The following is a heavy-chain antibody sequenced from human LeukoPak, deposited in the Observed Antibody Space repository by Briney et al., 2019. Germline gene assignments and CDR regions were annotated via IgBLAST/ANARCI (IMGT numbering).Heavy chain of an antibody. Sequence: SETLSLTCTVSGGSISTSNYYWGWIRQPPGKGLEWIGNIFYSGSTYYSPSLRSRVTISLDTSRNQFSLKLSSVTAADTAVYYCARRRTGDLYYYYYYMDVWGKGTTVTISS. CDR1: GGSISTSNYY. CDR3: ARRRTGDLYYYYYYMDV. V-gene: IGHV4-39*07. CDR2: IFYSGST. D-gene: IGHD1-1*01. J-gene: IGHJ6*03.